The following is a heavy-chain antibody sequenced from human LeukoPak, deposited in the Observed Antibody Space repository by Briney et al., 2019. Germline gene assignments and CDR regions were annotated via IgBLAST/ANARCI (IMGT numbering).Heavy chain of an antibody. CDR2: ISSSSSYI. CDR3: ARVGCSGGSCPHGI. CDR1: GFTFSSYS. V-gene: IGHV3-21*01. D-gene: IGHD2-15*01. Sequence: GGSLRLSCAASGFTFSSYSMNWVRQAPGKGLEWVSSISSSSSYIYYADSVKGRFTISRDNAKNSLYLQMNSLRAEDTAVYYCARVGCSGGSCPHGIWGQETMVTVSS. J-gene: IGHJ3*02.